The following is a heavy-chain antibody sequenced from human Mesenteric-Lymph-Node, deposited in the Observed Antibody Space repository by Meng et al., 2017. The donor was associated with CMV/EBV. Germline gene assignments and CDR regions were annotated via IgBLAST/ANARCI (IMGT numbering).Heavy chain of an antibody. CDR2: IGTAGDT. D-gene: IGHD7-27*01. J-gene: IGHJ4*02. V-gene: IGHV3-13*01. Sequence: GGSLRLSCAASGFTFSSYDMHWVRQATGKGLEWVSAIGTAGDTYYPGSVKGRFTISRENAKNSLFLQLDSLRPEDTAVYFCARDIGWGHSDYWGQGTLVTVSS. CDR3: ARDIGWGHSDY. CDR1: GFTFSSYD.